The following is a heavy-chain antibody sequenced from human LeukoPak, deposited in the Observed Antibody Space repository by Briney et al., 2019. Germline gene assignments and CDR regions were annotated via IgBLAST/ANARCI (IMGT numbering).Heavy chain of an antibody. CDR2: ISYDGSNK. J-gene: IGHJ4*02. V-gene: IGHV3-30-3*01. CDR1: GFTFSSYA. Sequence: GGSLRLSCAASGFTFSSYAMHWVRQAPGKGLEWVAVISYDGSNKYYADSVKGRFTISRDNPKNTLYLQMNSLRAEDTAVYYCARGHSSGYYFYWGQGTLVTVSS. D-gene: IGHD3-22*01. CDR3: ARGHSSGYYFY.